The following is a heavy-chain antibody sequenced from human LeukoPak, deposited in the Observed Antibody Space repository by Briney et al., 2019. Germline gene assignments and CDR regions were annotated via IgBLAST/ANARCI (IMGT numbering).Heavy chain of an antibody. J-gene: IGHJ4*02. Sequence: GASVKVSCKASGYTFTGYYMHWVRQAPGQGLEWMGRINPNSGGTNYAQKFQGRVTMTRDTSISTAYMELSRLRSDDTAVYYCAREAIAVAGTIDYWGQGTLVTASS. CDR2: INPNSGGT. V-gene: IGHV1-2*06. CDR3: AREAIAVAGTIDY. D-gene: IGHD6-19*01. CDR1: GYTFTGYY.